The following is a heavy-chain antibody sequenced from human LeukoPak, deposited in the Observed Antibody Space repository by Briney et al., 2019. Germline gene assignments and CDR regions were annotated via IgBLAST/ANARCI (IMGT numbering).Heavy chain of an antibody. CDR2: IWHDGSNK. Sequence: GGSLRLSCAASGFTFSSNGMHWVRQAPGKGLEWVAVIWHDGSNKYYSDPVKGRFTISRDNSKNTLYLQMNSLRVEDTAVYYCARNGSSGYLHFDYWGQGTLVTVSS. J-gene: IGHJ4*02. D-gene: IGHD3-22*01. V-gene: IGHV3-33*01. CDR1: GFTFSSNG. CDR3: ARNGSSGYLHFDY.